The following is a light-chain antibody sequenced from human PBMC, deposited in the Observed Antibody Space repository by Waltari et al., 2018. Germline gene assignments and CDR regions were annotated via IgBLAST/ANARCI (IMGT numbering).Light chain of an antibody. CDR1: SGHSSYA. J-gene: IGLJ3*02. V-gene: IGLV4-69*01. CDR2: LNSDGSH. Sequence: QLVLTQSPSASASLGASVKLTCTLSSGHSSYAIAWHQQQPEKGPRYLMKLNSDGSHSKGDGIPDRFSGSSSGAERSLPISNLQSEDEADYYCQSWGTGIPWVFGGGTKLTVL. CDR3: QSWGTGIPWV.